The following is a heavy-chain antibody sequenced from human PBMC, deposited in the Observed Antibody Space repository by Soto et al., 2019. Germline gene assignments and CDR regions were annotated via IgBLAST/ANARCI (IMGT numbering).Heavy chain of an antibody. J-gene: IGHJ4*02. D-gene: IGHD3-3*01. V-gene: IGHV4-31*03. CDR1: GGSINSGGYY. Sequence: SETLSLTCTVSGGSINSGGYYWSWIRQHPGKGLEWIGDIYYRGSTNYNPSLKSRVTISIDTSKNQFSLKLSSVTDADTAVYYCARAQTFFGIITVFDNWGQGTLVTVSS. CDR3: ARAQTFFGIITVFDN. CDR2: IYYRGST.